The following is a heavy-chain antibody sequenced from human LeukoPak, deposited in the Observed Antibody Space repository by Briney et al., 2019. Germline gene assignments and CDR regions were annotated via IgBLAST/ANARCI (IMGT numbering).Heavy chain of an antibody. Sequence: KPGGSLRLSCAASGFTFSDYYMSWIRQAPGKGLEWVSYISSSGSTIYYADSVKGRFTISRDNAKNSLYLQMNSLRAEDTAVYYCARASGSRYSGSYDYYYYYMDVWGKGTTVTVSS. J-gene: IGHJ6*03. V-gene: IGHV3-11*04. CDR1: GFTFSDYY. CDR3: ARASGSRYSGSYDYYYYYMDV. D-gene: IGHD1-26*01. CDR2: ISSSGSTI.